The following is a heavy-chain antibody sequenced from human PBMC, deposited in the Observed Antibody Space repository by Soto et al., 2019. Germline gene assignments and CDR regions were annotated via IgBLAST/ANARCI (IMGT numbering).Heavy chain of an antibody. Sequence: QVQLQQWGAGLLKPSETLSLTCAVYGGSFSGYYWSWIRQPPGKGLEWIGEINHSGSTNYNPSLKSRGTISVDTSKNQFARKLSAGTAADTAVYYCARSRRAWIQLWSYFDYWGQGTLVTVSS. J-gene: IGHJ4*02. V-gene: IGHV4-34*01. CDR1: GGSFSGYY. CDR2: INHSGST. CDR3: ARSRRAWIQLWSYFDY. D-gene: IGHD5-18*01.